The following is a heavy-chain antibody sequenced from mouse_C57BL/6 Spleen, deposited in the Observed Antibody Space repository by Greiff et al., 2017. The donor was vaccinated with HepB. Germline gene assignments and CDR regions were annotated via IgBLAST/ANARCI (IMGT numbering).Heavy chain of an antibody. CDR3: ARGGGYGRPFAY. Sequence: EVMLVESGGGLVKPGGSLKLSCAASGFTFSSYAMSWVRQTPEKRLEWVATISDGGSYTYYPDNVKGRFTISRDNAKNNLYLQMSHLKSEDTAMYYCARGGGYGRPFAYWGQGTLVTVSA. J-gene: IGHJ3*01. V-gene: IGHV5-4*03. CDR1: GFTFSSYA. CDR2: ISDGGSYT. D-gene: IGHD2-10*02.